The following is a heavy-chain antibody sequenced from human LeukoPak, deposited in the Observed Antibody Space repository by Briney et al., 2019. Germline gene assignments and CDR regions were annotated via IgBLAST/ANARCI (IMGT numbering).Heavy chain of an antibody. D-gene: IGHD6-13*01. Sequence: TGGSLRLSCAASGFTFSSYSMNWVRQAPGKGLEGVSSISSSSSYIYYADSVKGRFTISRDNAKNSLYLQMNSLGAEDTAVYYCARAGIATATIKNWFDPWGQGTLVTVSS. V-gene: IGHV3-21*01. J-gene: IGHJ5*02. CDR2: ISSSSSYI. CDR3: ARAGIATATIKNWFDP. CDR1: GFTFSSYS.